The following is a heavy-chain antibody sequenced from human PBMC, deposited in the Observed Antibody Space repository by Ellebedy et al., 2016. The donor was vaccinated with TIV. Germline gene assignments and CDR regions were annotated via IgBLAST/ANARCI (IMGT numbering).Heavy chain of an antibody. V-gene: IGHV3-30*04. D-gene: IGHD5-24*01. CDR2: ISYDGSYK. CDR3: ARGASRWLQLRYYFDN. Sequence: GESLKISCAASGFIFNSYAMHWVRQAPGKGLEWVAVISYDGSYKYYADSVKGRFTISRDNSKNTLYLQMNSLRAEDTAVYYCARGASRWLQLRYYFDNWGQGTRVTVS. J-gene: IGHJ4*02. CDR1: GFIFNSYA.